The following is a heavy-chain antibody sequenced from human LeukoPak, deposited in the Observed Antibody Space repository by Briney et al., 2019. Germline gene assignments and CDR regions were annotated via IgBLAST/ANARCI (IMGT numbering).Heavy chain of an antibody. D-gene: IGHD3-10*01. J-gene: IGHJ4*02. CDR2: IHHSGST. CDR3: AREGGYGSGGLDY. V-gene: IGHV4-38-2*02. CDR1: GYSISSGYY. Sequence: PSETLSLTCTVSGYSISSGYYWGWIRQPPGKGLEWIGSIHHSGSTYYNPSLKSRVTISVDTSKNQFSLKLSSVTAADTAVYYCAREGGYGSGGLDYWGQGTLVTVSS.